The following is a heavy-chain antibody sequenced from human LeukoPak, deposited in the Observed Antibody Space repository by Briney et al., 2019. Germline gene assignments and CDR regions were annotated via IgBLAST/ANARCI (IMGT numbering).Heavy chain of an antibody. CDR2: ISPSSSNT. J-gene: IGHJ4*02. CDR1: GFTFSKYS. D-gene: IGHD3-22*01. CDR3: AREYHYYDGSGFYF. Sequence: GGSLRLSCVASGFTFSKYSMNWVRQAPGKGLEWVSYISPSSSNTYYAVPVKGRFTISRDNAKNSLFLQMNSLRDEDSAVYYCAREYHYYDGSGFYFWGQGTLVTVSS. V-gene: IGHV3-48*02.